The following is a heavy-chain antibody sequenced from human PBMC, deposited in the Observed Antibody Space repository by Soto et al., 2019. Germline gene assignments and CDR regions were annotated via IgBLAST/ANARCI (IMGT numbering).Heavy chain of an antibody. V-gene: IGHV1-3*01. Sequence: ASVKVSCKASGYTFTSYAMHWVRQSPGQRLEWMGWINAGNGNTKYSQKFQGRVTITRDTSASTAYMELSSLRSEDTAVYYCARGQYSSSLLDWFDPWGQGTLVTVSS. CDR1: GYTFTSYA. D-gene: IGHD6-6*01. CDR3: ARGQYSSSLLDWFDP. CDR2: INAGNGNT. J-gene: IGHJ5*02.